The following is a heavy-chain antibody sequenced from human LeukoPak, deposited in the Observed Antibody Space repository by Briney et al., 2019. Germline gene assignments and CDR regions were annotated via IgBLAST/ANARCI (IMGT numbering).Heavy chain of an antibody. CDR2: IYYSGST. CDR1: GGSFSGYY. Sequence: SETLSLTCAVYGGSFSGYYWSWIRQPPGKGLEWIGCIYYSGSTNYNPSLKSRVTISVDTSKNQFSLKLTSVTAADTAVYYCTRGGYYYMDVWGKGTTVTVSS. V-gene: IGHV4-59*01. J-gene: IGHJ6*03. CDR3: TRGGYYYMDV.